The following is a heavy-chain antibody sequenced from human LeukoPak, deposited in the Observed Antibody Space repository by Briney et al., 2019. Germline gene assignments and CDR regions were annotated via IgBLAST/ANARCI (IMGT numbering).Heavy chain of an antibody. CDR1: GGSISSGGYY. CDR2: IYHSGST. V-gene: IGHV4-30-2*01. J-gene: IGHJ6*03. CDR3: ARVGWADGVGATDYYYYMDV. D-gene: IGHD1-26*01. Sequence: KPSETLSLTCTVSGGSISSGGYYWSWIRQPPGKGLEWIGYIYHSGSTYYNPSLKSRVTISVDRSKNQFSLKLSSVTAADTAVYYCARVGWADGVGATDYYYYMDVWGKGTTVTVSS.